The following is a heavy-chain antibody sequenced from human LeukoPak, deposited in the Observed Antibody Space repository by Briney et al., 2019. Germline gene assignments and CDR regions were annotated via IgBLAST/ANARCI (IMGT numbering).Heavy chain of an antibody. CDR1: GFTFTSYS. J-gene: IGHJ4*02. CDR2: TSDRGDYT. Sequence: GGSLRLSCAASGFTFTSYSMSWVRQAPGKGLEWVSGTSDRGDYTYYADSVKGRFTISRDNSKNTLYLQMNSLRAEDTAVYYCAMGDFDYWGQGTLVTVSS. V-gene: IGHV3-23*01. D-gene: IGHD1-26*01. CDR3: AMGDFDY.